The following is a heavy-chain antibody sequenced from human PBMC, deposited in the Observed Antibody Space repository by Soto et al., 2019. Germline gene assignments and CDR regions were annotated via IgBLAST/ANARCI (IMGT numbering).Heavy chain of an antibody. V-gene: IGHV2-70*01. CDR2: IDWDDDK. CDR3: AARPRCDAFDI. D-gene: IGHD6-6*01. Sequence: SCPTLVNPTQTLTLTCTFSGFSLSTSGMCXSWIRQPPGKALEWLALIDWDDDKYCSTPLKTRLTISKDTSKNQVVLTMTNMDPVDTATYYCAARPRCDAFDIWGQGTMVTVSS. J-gene: IGHJ3*02. CDR1: GFSLSTSGMC.